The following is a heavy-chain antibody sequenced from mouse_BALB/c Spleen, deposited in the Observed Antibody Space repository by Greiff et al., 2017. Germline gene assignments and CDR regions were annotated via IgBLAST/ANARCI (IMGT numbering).Heavy chain of an antibody. CDR1: GFTFSDYY. CDR3: AREGTGTWGAMDY. Sequence: EVQLVESGGGLVKPGGSLKLSCAASGFTFSDYYMYWVRQTPEKRLEWVATISDGGSYTYYPDSVKGRFTISRDNAKNNLYLQMSSLKSEDTAMYYCAREGTGTWGAMDYWGQGTSVTVSS. V-gene: IGHV5-4*02. CDR2: ISDGGSYT. J-gene: IGHJ4*01. D-gene: IGHD4-1*01.